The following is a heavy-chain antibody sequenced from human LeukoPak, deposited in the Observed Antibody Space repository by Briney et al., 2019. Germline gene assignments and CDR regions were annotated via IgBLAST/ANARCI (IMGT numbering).Heavy chain of an antibody. V-gene: IGHV3-23*01. CDR1: GVTLSTYA. J-gene: IGHJ2*01. D-gene: IGHD1-26*01. Sequence: GGSLRLSCAASGVTLSTYAMSWARQAPGKGLEWVSGISSSGSGDNSYYADSVKGRFTISRGSSKNTLFLHMNTLRAEDTAIYYCAKDRTVGASYWYFDLWGRGTLVTVSS. CDR3: AKDRTVGASYWYFDL. CDR2: ISSSGSGDNS.